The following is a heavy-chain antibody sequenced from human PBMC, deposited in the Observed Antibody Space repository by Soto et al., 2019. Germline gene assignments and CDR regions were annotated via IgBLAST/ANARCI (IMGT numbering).Heavy chain of an antibody. Sequence: QVQLQESGPGLVKPSETLSLTCIVSGGSISNYYWSWIRQPPGKGLEWIGYIYYSGSTNYNPSLTTRVTISVDTSKNQFSLKLSSVTAADTAVYYCAGHRYSYGVYYFDYWGPGTLVTVSS. D-gene: IGHD5-18*01. V-gene: IGHV4-59*08. J-gene: IGHJ4*02. CDR2: IYYSGST. CDR3: AGHRYSYGVYYFDY. CDR1: GGSISNYY.